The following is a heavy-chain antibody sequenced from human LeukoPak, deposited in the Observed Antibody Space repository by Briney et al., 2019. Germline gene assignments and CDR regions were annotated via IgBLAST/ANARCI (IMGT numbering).Heavy chain of an antibody. V-gene: IGHV3-23*01. CDR3: AKSDFWSGYWVY. Sequence: GGSLRLSCAASGFTFSNYNMNWVRQAPGKGLEWVSSISGSGGTTYYADSVKGRFTISRDNSKNTLFLQMNSLRVEDTAVYYCAKSDFWSGYWVYWGQGTLVTVSS. CDR2: ISGSGGTT. CDR1: GFTFSNYN. D-gene: IGHD3-3*01. J-gene: IGHJ4*02.